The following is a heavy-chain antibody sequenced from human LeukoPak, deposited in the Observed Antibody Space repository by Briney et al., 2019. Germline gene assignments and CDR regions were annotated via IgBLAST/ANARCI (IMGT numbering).Heavy chain of an antibody. J-gene: IGHJ4*02. CDR1: GLTFSSYW. CDR2: IKQDGSEK. Sequence: GGSLRLSCAASGLTFSSYWMSWVRQAPGKGLEWVANIKQDGSEKYYVDSVKGRFTISRDNAKNSLYLQMNSLRAKDTAVYYCARGGAYYYDSSGYYETYYFDYWGQGTLVTVSS. V-gene: IGHV3-7*01. CDR3: ARGGAYYYDSSGYYETYYFDY. D-gene: IGHD3-22*01.